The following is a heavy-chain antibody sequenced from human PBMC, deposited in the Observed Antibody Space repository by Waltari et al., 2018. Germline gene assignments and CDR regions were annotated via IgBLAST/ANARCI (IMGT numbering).Heavy chain of an antibody. CDR2: ISSSSYI. CDR3: ARGKYYYDSSGYYNFDY. V-gene: IGHV3-21*01. CDR1: GFTFSSYS. J-gene: IGHJ4*02. D-gene: IGHD3-22*01. Sequence: EVQLVESGGGLVKPGGSLRLSCAASGFTFSSYSMNWVRQAPGKGLEWVSSISSSSYIYYADSVKDRFTISRDNAKNSLYLQMNSLRAEDTAVYYCARGKYYYDSSGYYNFDYWGQGTLVTVSS.